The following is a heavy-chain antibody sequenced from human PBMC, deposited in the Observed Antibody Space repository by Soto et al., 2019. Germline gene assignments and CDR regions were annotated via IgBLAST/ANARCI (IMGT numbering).Heavy chain of an antibody. V-gene: IGHV4-4*07. D-gene: IGHD1-26*01. CDR2: VYSTGGT. J-gene: IGHJ6*02. CDR1: GDSIGRFY. CDR3: ARDLSGTGLDI. Sequence: SETLSLTCNVSGDSIGRFYWSWIRQSAEKGLEWIGRVYSTGGTAFNPALKGRVTISLDRSNNHVSLEMNSVTAADTAVYFCARDLSGTGLDIWGRGTRVTVSS.